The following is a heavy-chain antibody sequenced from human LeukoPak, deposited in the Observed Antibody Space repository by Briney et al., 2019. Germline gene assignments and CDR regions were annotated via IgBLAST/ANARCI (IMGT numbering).Heavy chain of an antibody. CDR2: ISTSGST. CDR3: ARGGSGSYSAFDF. Sequence: SETLSLTCTVSGDSISTYYWTWIRQPAGKGPEWIGRISTSGSTNYNPSLKSRVTMSVDTSKNQFSLKLSSMTAADTAVYYCARGGSGSYSAFDFWGQGTLVTVSS. D-gene: IGHD1-26*01. V-gene: IGHV4-4*07. CDR1: GDSISTYY. J-gene: IGHJ4*02.